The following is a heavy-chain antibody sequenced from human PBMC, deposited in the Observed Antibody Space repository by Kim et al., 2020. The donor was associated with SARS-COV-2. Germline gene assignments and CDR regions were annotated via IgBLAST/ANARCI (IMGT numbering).Heavy chain of an antibody. CDR2: INAGNGNT. Sequence: ASVKVSCKASGYTFTSYAMHWVRQAPGQRLEWMGWINAGNGNTKYSQKFQGRVTITRDTSPRTAYMELSSLRSEETAAYYCWRVDVAVAGTNLFDPLVQG. J-gene: IGHJ5*02. V-gene: IGHV1-3*01. D-gene: IGHD6-19*01. CDR3: WRVDVAVAGTNLFDP. CDR1: GYTFTSYA.